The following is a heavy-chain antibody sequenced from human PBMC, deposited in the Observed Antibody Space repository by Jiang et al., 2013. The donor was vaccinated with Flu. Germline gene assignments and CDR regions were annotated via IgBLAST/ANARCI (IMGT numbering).Heavy chain of an antibody. CDR2: ITGTSSYI. CDR1: GFTFSSYS. CDR3: ASQYCSGGSCYLSWDY. V-gene: IGHV3-21*01. J-gene: IGHJ4*02. D-gene: IGHD2-15*01. Sequence: QLVESGGGLVKPGGSLRLSCAASGFTFSSYSMNWVRQAPGKGLEWVSSITGTSSYIYYADSVKGRFTISRDNAKNSLYLQMNSLRDEDTAVYYCASQYCSGGSCYLSWDYWGQGTLVTVSS.